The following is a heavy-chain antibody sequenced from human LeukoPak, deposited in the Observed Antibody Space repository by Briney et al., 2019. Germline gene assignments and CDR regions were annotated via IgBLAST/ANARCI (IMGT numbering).Heavy chain of an antibody. CDR1: GDSVSSNSAA. CDR2: TYYRSKWYH. Sequence: SQTLSLTCALSGDSVSSNSAAWNWIRQSPSRGLEWLGRTYYRSKWYHDYAVSVKSRITINPDTSKNQFSLQLNSVTPEDTAVYYCARALRYYYDTSGYYSHFDYWGQGTLVTVSS. D-gene: IGHD3-22*01. CDR3: ARALRYYYDTSGYYSHFDY. J-gene: IGHJ4*02. V-gene: IGHV6-1*01.